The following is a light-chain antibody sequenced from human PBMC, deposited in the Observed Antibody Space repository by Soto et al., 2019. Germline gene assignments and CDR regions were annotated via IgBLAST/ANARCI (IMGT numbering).Light chain of an antibody. J-gene: IGKJ5*01. CDR2: GAS. CDR1: QSVSSN. V-gene: IGKV3-15*01. CDR3: QQRSNWPPIT. Sequence: EIVMTQSPATLSVSPGERATLSCRASQSVSSNLAWYQQKFGQAPRLLIYGASTRATGIPARFSGSGSGTEFTLTISSLQSEDFAVYYCQQRSNWPPITFGQGTRLEI.